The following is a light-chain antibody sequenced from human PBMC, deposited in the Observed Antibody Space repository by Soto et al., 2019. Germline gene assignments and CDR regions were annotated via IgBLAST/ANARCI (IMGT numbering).Light chain of an antibody. CDR1: STDVGGYNY. J-gene: IGLJ1*01. Sequence: QSALTQPPSASGSAGQSVTISCTGTSTDVGGYNYVSWYQQHPGKAPKLMIYEVSKRPSGVPDRFSGAKSGNTASLTVSGLQAEDEADYYCTSHAGTNNFPYVFGTGTKVTVL. CDR2: EVS. V-gene: IGLV2-8*01. CDR3: TSHAGTNNFPYV.